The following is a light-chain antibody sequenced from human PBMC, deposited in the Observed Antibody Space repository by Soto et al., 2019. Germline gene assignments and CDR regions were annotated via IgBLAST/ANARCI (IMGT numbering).Light chain of an antibody. V-gene: IGKV3-20*01. J-gene: IGKJ1*01. Sequence: EIVMTQSPATLSVSPGERATVSCRASQSVSSNYLAWYQQRPGQAPRLLIYGASSRATGIPDRFSGSGSGTDFTLTISRLEPEDSAVYFCQHYSSQTFGQGTKVDIK. CDR1: QSVSSNY. CDR3: QHYSSQT. CDR2: GAS.